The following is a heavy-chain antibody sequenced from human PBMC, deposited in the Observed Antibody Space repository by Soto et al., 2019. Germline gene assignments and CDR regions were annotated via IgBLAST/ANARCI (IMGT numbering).Heavy chain of an antibody. CDR2: ISGSGGST. CDR1: GFTFSSYA. J-gene: IGHJ4*02. D-gene: IGHD3-10*01. CDR3: AKDSGIYGSGSYRELDY. Sequence: EVQLLESGGGLVQPGGSLRLSCAASGFTFSSYAMSWVRQAPGKGLEWVSAISGSGGSTYYADSVKGRFTISRDNSKNTLYLQMNSLRAKDTAVYYCAKDSGIYGSGSYRELDYWGQGTLVTVSS. V-gene: IGHV3-23*01.